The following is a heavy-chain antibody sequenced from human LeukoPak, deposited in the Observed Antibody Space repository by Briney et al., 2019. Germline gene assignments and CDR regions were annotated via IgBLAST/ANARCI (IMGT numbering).Heavy chain of an antibody. J-gene: IGHJ4*02. CDR2: ISSSGSTI. V-gene: IGHV3-11*01. D-gene: IGHD2-21*02. CDR1: GFTFSDYY. CDR3: ARDRRHIVVVTATYFDY. Sequence: PGGSLRLSCAASGFTFSDYYMSWIRQAPGKGLEWVSYISSSGSTIYYADSVKGRFTISRDNAKNSLYLQMNSLRAEDTAVYYCARDRRHIVVVTATYFDYWGQGTLVTVSS.